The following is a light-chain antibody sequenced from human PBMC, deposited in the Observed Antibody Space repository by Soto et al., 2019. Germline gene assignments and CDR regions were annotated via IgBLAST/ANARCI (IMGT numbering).Light chain of an antibody. CDR1: QSVSSY. J-gene: IGKJ5*01. CDR2: DAS. CDR3: PQYVSPPVT. Sequence: VLTQSLCTLSLSKGERATLSCRASQSVSSYLAWYQQKPGQAPRLLIYDASNRATGIPARFSGSGSGTDFTLTISRLEPEDFAVHCSPQYVSPPVTFGQGTR. V-gene: IGKV3-11*01.